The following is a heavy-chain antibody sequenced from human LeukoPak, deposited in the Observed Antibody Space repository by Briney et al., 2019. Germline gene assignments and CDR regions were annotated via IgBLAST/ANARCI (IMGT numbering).Heavy chain of an antibody. CDR2: IYSGGST. J-gene: IGHJ4*02. CDR1: GFTVSSNY. CDR3: ARDALECPRRSCYSEGYDY. D-gene: IGHD2-15*01. Sequence: GGSLRLSCAASGFTVSSNYMSWVRQAPGKGLEWVSVIYSGGSTYYADSVKGRFTISRDNSKNTLYLQMNSLRAEDTAVYYRARDALECPRRSCYSEGYDYWGQGTLVTVSS. V-gene: IGHV3-53*01.